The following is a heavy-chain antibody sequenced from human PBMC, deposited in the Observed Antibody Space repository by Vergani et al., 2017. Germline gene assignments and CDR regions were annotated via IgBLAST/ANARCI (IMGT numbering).Heavy chain of an antibody. CDR2: INHSGST. D-gene: IGHD1-7*01. CDR1: GGSFSGYY. Sequence: QVQLQQWGAGLLKPSGTLSLTCAVYGGSFSGYYWSWIRQPPGKGVEWSGEINHSGSTKYNPSRKRRGTTSVDTSKNQFSLKLSYVTAADTAVYYCARARPSLRGTFYMDVWGKGTTVTVSS. V-gene: IGHV4-34*01. CDR3: ARARPSLRGTFYMDV. J-gene: IGHJ6*03.